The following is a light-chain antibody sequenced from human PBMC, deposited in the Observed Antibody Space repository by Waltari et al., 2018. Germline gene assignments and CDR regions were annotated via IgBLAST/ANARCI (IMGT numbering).Light chain of an antibody. V-gene: IGKV3-15*01. J-gene: IGKJ2*01. CDR2: GAS. CDR1: QNIGNN. Sequence: EIVMTQSPDPLSVSPGERATLPCRASQNIGNNLAWYQQKPGQAPRLLIYGASSTAIGIPDRFSGSGSGTEFTLTISSLQSEDFAVYLCHQYNSWPPYTFGQGTKLEIK. CDR3: HQYNSWPPYT.